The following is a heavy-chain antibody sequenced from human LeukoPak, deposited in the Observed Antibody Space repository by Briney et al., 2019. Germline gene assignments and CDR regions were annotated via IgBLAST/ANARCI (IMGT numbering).Heavy chain of an antibody. Sequence: EASVKVSCKASGGTFSSYAISWVRQAPGQGLEWMGRIIPIFGTTNYAQKFQGRVTITTDESTSTAYMELSSLRSEDTAIYYCARSRSRGGVIVGFDYWGQGTLVTVSS. CDR1: GGTFSSYA. V-gene: IGHV1-69*05. D-gene: IGHD3-16*02. CDR2: IIPIFGTT. J-gene: IGHJ4*02. CDR3: ARSRSRGGVIVGFDY.